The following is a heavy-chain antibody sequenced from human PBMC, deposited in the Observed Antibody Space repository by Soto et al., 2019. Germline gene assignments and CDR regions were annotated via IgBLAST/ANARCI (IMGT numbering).Heavy chain of an antibody. CDR2: INPNSGGT. Sequence: GXSLKVSGQASGYTFTCYYMHWVRQAPGQGLEWMGWINPNSGGTNYAQKFQGRVTMTRDTSISTAYMELSRLRSDDTAVYYCARDRESYSSSWYSPFDYWGQGTLVTVSS. J-gene: IGHJ4*02. CDR3: ARDRESYSSSWYSPFDY. D-gene: IGHD6-13*01. V-gene: IGHV1-2*02. CDR1: GYTFTCYY.